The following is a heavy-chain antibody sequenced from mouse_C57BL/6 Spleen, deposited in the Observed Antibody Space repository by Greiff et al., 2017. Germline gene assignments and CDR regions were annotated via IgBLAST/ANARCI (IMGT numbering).Heavy chain of an antibody. CDR2: IYPSDSET. V-gene: IGHV1-61*01. Sequence: QVQLQQPGAELVRPGSSVKLSCKASGYTFTSYWMDWVKQRPGQGLEWIGNIYPSDSETHYNQKFKDKATLTVDKSSSTAYMQLSSLTSEDSAVYYCARSDSNYGYFDVWGTGTTVTVSS. J-gene: IGHJ1*03. CDR3: ARSDSNYGYFDV. D-gene: IGHD2-5*01. CDR1: GYTFTSYW.